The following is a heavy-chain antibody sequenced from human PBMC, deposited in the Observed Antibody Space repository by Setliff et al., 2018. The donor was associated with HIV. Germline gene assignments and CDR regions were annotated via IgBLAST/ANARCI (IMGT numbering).Heavy chain of an antibody. CDR1: GGSISSHY. CDR2: IHYSGAT. J-gene: IGHJ3*02. CDR3: ARHSPNVGVRGDAFDI. V-gene: IGHV4-59*08. Sequence: PSETLSLTCTVSGGSISSHYWIWIRQPPGKGLEWIGYIHYSGATNYNPSLKSRVTISLDTSRTQFSLRLSSVTAADTAVYYYARHSPNVGVRGDAFDIWGQGTVVTVSS. D-gene: IGHD2-8*01.